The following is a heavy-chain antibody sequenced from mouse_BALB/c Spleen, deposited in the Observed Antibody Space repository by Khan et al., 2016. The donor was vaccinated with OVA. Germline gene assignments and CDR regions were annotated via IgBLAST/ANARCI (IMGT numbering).Heavy chain of an antibody. CDR3: ARAVTITTVVATDFDY. V-gene: IGHV3-2*02. CDR2: ISYSGRT. D-gene: IGHD1-1*01. Sequence: EVKLLESGPGLVKPSQSQSLTCTVTGYSITSDYAWNWIRQFPGNKLEWVGYISYSGRTSYNPSLKSRTSITRDTSKNQFFLQLNSVSTEDTATYYCARAVTITTVVATDFDYWGQGTTLTVSS. CDR1: GYSITSDYA. J-gene: IGHJ2*01.